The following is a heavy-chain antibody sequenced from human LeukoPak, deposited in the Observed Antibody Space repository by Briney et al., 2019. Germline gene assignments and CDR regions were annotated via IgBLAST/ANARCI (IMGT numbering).Heavy chain of an antibody. CDR1: GFTFSNAW. J-gene: IGHJ4*02. V-gene: IGHV3-15*01. CDR2: IKSKTDGGTT. CDR3: TTLGIADGSFDY. D-gene: IGHD6-13*01. Sequence: KPGGSLRLSCAASGFTFSNAWMSWVRQAPGKGLEWVGRIKSKTDGGTTDYAAPVKGRFTISRDDSKNTLYLQMNSLKTEDTAVYCCTTLGIADGSFDYWGQGTLVTVSS.